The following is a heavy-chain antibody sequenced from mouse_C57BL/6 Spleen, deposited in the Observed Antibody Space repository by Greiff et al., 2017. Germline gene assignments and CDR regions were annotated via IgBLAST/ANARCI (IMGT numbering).Heavy chain of an antibody. J-gene: IGHJ4*01. CDR2: IWTGGGT. CDR1: GFSLTSYA. V-gene: IGHV2-9-1*01. Sequence: VMLVESGPGLVAPSQSLSITCTVSGFSLTSYAISWVRQPPGKGLEWLGVIWTGGGTNYNSARKSRLSISKDNSKSQVFLKMNSLQTDDTARYYCARAYSNYNAMYDWGQGTSVTVAA. CDR3: ARAYSNYNAMYD. D-gene: IGHD2-5*01.